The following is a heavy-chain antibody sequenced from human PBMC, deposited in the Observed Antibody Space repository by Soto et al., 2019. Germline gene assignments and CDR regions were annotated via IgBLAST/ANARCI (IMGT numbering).Heavy chain of an antibody. CDR3: ARVGWFGERGPIDY. Sequence: GGSLRLSCAASGFTFSSYSMNWVRQAPGKGLEWVSYISSSSSTIYYADSVKGRFTISRDNAKNSLYLQMNSLRDEDTAVYYCARVGWFGERGPIDYWGQGTLVTVSS. D-gene: IGHD3-10*01. J-gene: IGHJ4*02. CDR2: ISSSSSTI. CDR1: GFTFSSYS. V-gene: IGHV3-48*02.